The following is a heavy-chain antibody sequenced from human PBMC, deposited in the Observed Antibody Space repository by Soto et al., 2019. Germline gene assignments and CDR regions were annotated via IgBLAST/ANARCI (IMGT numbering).Heavy chain of an antibody. Sequence: SETLSLTCTVSGGSISSYYWSWIRQPPGKGLERIGYIYYSGSTNYTPPLKSRVTISVDTSKNQFSLKLSSVTAADTAVYYCASQMRSSGWRYFDYWGQGTLVTVSS. CDR3: ASQMRSSGWRYFDY. CDR1: GGSISSYY. V-gene: IGHV4-59*08. CDR2: IYYSGST. D-gene: IGHD6-19*01. J-gene: IGHJ4*02.